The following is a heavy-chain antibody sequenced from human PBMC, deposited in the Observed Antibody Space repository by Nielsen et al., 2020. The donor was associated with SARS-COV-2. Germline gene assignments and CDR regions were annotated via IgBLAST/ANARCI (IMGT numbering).Heavy chain of an antibody. D-gene: IGHD3-10*01. Sequence: GESLKISCAVSGFTFSPYDMHWVRQAPGKGLEGVAVISYDGSKDFYADSVKGRFTISRDNSKNTRYLQMNSLRAEDTAIYYWARGAGRYWEATYFDYWGQGTLVTVSS. J-gene: IGHJ4*02. CDR2: ISYDGSKD. CDR3: ARGAGRYWEATYFDY. V-gene: IGHV3-30-3*01. CDR1: GFTFSPYD.